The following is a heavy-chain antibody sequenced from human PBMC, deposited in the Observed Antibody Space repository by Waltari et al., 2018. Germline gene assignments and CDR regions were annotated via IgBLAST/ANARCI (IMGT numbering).Heavy chain of an antibody. V-gene: IGHV1-3*01. D-gene: IGHD2-15*01. Sequence: QVQLVQSGAEVQKPGASVKVSCKASGYTFRNYPIHWARQAPGQTLEWMGWINGGTGITQYSQKFQARVTFTRDTSANTAYMELNSLISADTAVYYCARDGGYYYMYVWGKGTTVIVSS. CDR3: ARDGGYYYMYV. J-gene: IGHJ6*03. CDR2: INGGTGIT. CDR1: GYTFRNYP.